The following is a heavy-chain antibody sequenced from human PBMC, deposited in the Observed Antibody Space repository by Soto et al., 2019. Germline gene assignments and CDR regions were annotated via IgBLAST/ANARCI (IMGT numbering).Heavy chain of an antibody. D-gene: IGHD4-17*01. CDR2: IWYDGSNK. CDR1: GFTFSSYG. Sequence: GGSLRLSCAASGFTFSSYGMHWVRQAPGKGLEWVAVIWYDGSNKYYADSVKGRFTISRDNSKNTLYLQMNSLRAEDTAVYYCARAMTTVTTFDYWGQGTLVTVSS. V-gene: IGHV3-33*01. J-gene: IGHJ4*02. CDR3: ARAMTTVTTFDY.